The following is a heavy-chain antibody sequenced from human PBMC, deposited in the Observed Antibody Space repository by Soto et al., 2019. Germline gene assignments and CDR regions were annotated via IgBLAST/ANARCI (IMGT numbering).Heavy chain of an antibody. J-gene: IGHJ4*02. CDR2: VSAHTGDS. V-gene: IGHV1-18*01. D-gene: IGHD4-17*01. Sequence: QVQLVQSGAEVKKPGASVKVSCKASGYPFGGYAIGWVRQAPGQGLEWMGWVSAHTGDSGYAQRFQGRVTLTTETSTSTAYMELRGLRSDDTAVYYCARLSTSYGDYGWSLAYWGQGPLVTVSS. CDR3: ARLSTSYGDYGWSLAY. CDR1: GYPFGGYA.